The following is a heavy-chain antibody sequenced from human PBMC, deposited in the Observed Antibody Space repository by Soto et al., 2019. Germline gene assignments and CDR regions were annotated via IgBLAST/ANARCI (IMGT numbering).Heavy chain of an antibody. CDR1: GLTLEGYS. D-gene: IGHD1-1*01. J-gene: IGHJ3*01. Sequence: EVQLVESGGGLVRPGGSLRLSCAVSGLTLEGYSLIWFARLPGRGREWVSSVSRTSDYIYYRDSVKGRFTISRDNARNSLYLQMNSLRVEDTALYYCARDVSLSTHYAFDVWGQGTMVTVSS. CDR2: VSRTSDYI. V-gene: IGHV3-21*02. CDR3: ARDVSLSTHYAFDV.